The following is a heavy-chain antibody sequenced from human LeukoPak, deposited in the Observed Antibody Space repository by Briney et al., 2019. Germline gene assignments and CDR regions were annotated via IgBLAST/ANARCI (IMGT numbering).Heavy chain of an antibody. CDR1: GGSISSYY. CDR2: IYYSGST. J-gene: IGHJ4*02. V-gene: IGHV4-59*12. D-gene: IGHD3-22*01. Sequence: SETLSLTCTVSGGSISSYYWSWIRQPPGKGLEWIGHIYYSGSTSYNPSLKSRVTISVDTPKSQFSLNLSSVTAADTAVYYCARGYYYDSSGYQPLFDYWGQGTLVTVSS. CDR3: ARGYYYDSSGYQPLFDY.